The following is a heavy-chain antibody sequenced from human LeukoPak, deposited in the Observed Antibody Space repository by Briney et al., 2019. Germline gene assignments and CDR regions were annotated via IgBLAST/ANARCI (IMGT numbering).Heavy chain of an antibody. CDR2: IYYSGST. CDR1: GFTFSSYA. D-gene: IGHD3-22*01. Sequence: LRLSCAASGFTFSSYAMSWIRQHPGKGLEWIGYIYYSGSTYYNPSLKSRVTISVDTSKNQFSLKLSSVTAADTAVYYCARENYDSSGYYDWGQGTLVTVSS. J-gene: IGHJ4*02. CDR3: ARENYDSSGYYD. V-gene: IGHV4-31*02.